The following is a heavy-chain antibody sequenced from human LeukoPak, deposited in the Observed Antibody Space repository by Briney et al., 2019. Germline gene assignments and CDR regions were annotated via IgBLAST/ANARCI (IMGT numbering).Heavy chain of an antibody. J-gene: IGHJ4*02. V-gene: IGHV3-30*04. Sequence: GGSLRLSCAASGFTFNSYAIHWVRQAPGKGLEWVAVISYDGSKKFYAHSVKGRFTISRDNSKNTLYLHMNSLRAEDTAVYYCARDSPYSGNYSPIDYWGQGTLVTVSS. CDR3: ARDSPYSGNYSPIDY. D-gene: IGHD1-26*01. CDR1: GFTFNSYA. CDR2: ISYDGSKK.